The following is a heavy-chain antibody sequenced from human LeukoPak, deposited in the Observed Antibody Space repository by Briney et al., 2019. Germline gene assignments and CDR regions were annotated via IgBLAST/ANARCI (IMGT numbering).Heavy chain of an antibody. CDR1: GFTFSNYA. CDR2: ISGSDAST. V-gene: IGHV3-23*01. CDR3: AKARITSTGADAFAF. J-gene: IGHJ3*01. Sequence: GGSLRLSCAASGFTFSNYAMSWVRQAPGKGLEWVSAISGSDASTYYADSLKGRFTISRDNSKNTLYLQMNSLRAEDTALYYCAKARITSTGADAFAFWGQGTMVTVSS. D-gene: IGHD1-1*01.